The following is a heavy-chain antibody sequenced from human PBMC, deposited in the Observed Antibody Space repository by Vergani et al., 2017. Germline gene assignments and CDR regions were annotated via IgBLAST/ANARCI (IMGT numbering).Heavy chain of an antibody. CDR2: IYYSGST. J-gene: IGHJ4*02. Sequence: QVQLQESGPGLVKPSETLSFTCTVPGGSISSYYWSWIRQPPGKGLEWIGYIYYSGSTNYNPSLKSRVTISVDTSKNQFSLKLSSVTAADTAVYYCASSKGNDYFDYWGQGTLVTVSS. CDR1: GGSISSYY. D-gene: IGHD4-23*01. CDR3: ASSKGNDYFDY. V-gene: IGHV4-59*01.